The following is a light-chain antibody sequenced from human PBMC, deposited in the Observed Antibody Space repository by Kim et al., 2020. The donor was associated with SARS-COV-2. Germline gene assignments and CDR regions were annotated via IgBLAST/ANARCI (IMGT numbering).Light chain of an antibody. J-gene: IGLJ1*01. CDR2: RSN. Sequence: TNPVSGRGTESGSNKVNWYQQPPGRTPKLLIYRSNQRPAGVPDRFSGSKSGTSTSRDISGLQSEDDADYYCAAWDDGLNGYVFGTGTKVTVL. V-gene: IGLV1-44*01. CDR3: AAWDDGLNGYV. CDR1: GTESGSNK.